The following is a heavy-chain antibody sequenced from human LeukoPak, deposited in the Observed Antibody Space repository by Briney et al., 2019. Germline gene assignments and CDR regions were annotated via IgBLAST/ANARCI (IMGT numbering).Heavy chain of an antibody. CDR1: GFTFSSYA. CDR2: ISGSGGST. D-gene: IGHD3-3*02. CDR3: AKLSIHFWSGYGYFDY. J-gene: IGHJ4*02. V-gene: IGHV3-23*01. Sequence: GGSLRLSCAASGFTFSSYAMSWVRQAPGKGLEWVSAISGSGGSTYYADSVKGRFTISRDNSKNTLYLQMNSLRAEDTAVYYCAKLSIHFWSGYGYFDYWGQGTLVTVSS.